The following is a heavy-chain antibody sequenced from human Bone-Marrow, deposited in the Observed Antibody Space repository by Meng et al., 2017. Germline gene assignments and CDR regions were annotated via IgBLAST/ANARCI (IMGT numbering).Heavy chain of an antibody. D-gene: IGHD4-17*01. V-gene: IGHV4-4*02. CDR1: VAYISSINW. CDR2: IHQSGST. Sequence: HETGSGLGKPSGTLSLTCACSVAYISSINWWSWVRQPPGQGLECIAEIHQSGSTNYNPSLNSRVTISVDKSKNQFALKLSSVTAADTAVYYCARRVSGAGLTTDWFYPWGQGTLVTVSS. J-gene: IGHJ5*02. CDR3: ARRVSGAGLTTDWFYP.